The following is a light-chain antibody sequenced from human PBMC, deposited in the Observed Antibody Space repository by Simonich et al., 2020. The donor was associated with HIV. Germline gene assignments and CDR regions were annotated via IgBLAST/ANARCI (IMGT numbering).Light chain of an antibody. V-gene: IGKV1-39*01. CDR3: QQSYVTLLT. CDR1: QSISRY. CDR2: TAS. Sequence: DIQITQSPSSLSASLGERVTITCRACQSISRYLYWYQQKPGKAPNLLIYTASTLQSGVPSRFSGDGSGTDFTLTITSLQPEDFATYYCQQSYVTLLTFGGGTKVEIK. J-gene: IGKJ4*01.